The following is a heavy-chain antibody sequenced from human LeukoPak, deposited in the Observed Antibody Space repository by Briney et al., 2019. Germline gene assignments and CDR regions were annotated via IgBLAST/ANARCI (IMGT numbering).Heavy chain of an antibody. CDR2: ISYDGSNK. CDR3: ARASPYDFWRAYYYYYMDV. V-gene: IGHV3-30*04. J-gene: IGHJ6*03. D-gene: IGHD3-3*01. Sequence: GRSLRLSCAASGFTFSSYAMHWVRQAPGKGLEWVAVISYDGSNKYYADSAKGRFTISRDNSKNTLYLQMNSLRAEDTAVYYCARASPYDFWRAYYYYYMDVWGKGTTVTVSS. CDR1: GFTFSSYA.